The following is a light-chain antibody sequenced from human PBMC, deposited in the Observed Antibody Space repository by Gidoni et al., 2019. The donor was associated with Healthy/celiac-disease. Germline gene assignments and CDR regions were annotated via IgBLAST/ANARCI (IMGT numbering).Light chain of an antibody. J-gene: IGKJ3*01. CDR1: QSVSSN. V-gene: IGKV3-15*01. CDR2: GAS. Sequence: EIVMTQSPATLSVSPGERATLSCRASQSVSSNLAWYQQKPGQAPRLLIYGASTRATGIPARFSGSWSGTEFTLTISSLQSEDFAVYYCQQFXTFGPGTKVDIK. CDR3: QQFXT.